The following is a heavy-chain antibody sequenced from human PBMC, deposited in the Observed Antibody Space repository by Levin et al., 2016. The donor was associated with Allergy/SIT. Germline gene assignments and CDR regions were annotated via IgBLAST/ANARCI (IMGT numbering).Heavy chain of an antibody. CDR2: ISSSSSYI. J-gene: IGHJ4*02. D-gene: IGHD1-1*01. CDR3: ARDLAQLEWGGGDVGY. Sequence: VRQAPGKGLEWVSSISSSSSYIYYADSVKGRFTISRDNAKNSLYLQMNSLRAEDTAVYYCARDLAQLEWGGGDVGYWGQGTLVTVSS. V-gene: IGHV3-21*01.